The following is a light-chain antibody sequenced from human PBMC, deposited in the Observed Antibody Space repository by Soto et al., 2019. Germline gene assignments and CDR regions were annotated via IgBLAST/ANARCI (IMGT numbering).Light chain of an antibody. CDR1: SGHSSFV. CDR2: LNSDGSH. CDR3: QTWGTGIRV. V-gene: IGLV4-69*01. Sequence: QSVLTQSPSASASLGASVKLTCTLSSGHSSFVIAWHQQQPEKGPRYLMKLNSDGSHNKGDGIPDRFSGSSSGAERYLTISSLQSEDEADYYCQTWGTGIRVFGGGTQLTVL. J-gene: IGLJ3*02.